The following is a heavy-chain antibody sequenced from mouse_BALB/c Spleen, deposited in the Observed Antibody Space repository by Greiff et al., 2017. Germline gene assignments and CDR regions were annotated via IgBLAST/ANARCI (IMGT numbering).Heavy chain of an antibody. CDR1: GFSLTSYG. D-gene: IGHD1-1*01. J-gene: IGHJ3*01. CDR3: ARKNYGSSFAY. V-gene: IGHV2-2*02. Sequence: VQLQQSGPGLVAPSQSLSITCTVSGFSLTSYGVHWVRQSPGKGLEWLGVIWSGGSTDYNAAFISRLSISKDNSKSQVFFKMNSLQANDTAIYYCARKNYGSSFAYWGQGTLVTVSA. CDR2: IWSGGST.